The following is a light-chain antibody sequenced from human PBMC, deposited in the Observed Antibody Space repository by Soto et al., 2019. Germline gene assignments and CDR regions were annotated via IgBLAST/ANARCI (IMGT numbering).Light chain of an antibody. V-gene: IGKV3-15*01. CDR1: QSLTSY. CDR2: GIS. J-gene: IGKJ5*01. Sequence: EIVMTQSPATLSVSPGETATLSCRASQSLTSYLAWYQQKPDQAPRLLIYGISTRATDIPARFSGSGSGTEFTLTISSLQSEDFATYYCQQSYNAPITFGQGTRLEIK. CDR3: QQSYNAPIT.